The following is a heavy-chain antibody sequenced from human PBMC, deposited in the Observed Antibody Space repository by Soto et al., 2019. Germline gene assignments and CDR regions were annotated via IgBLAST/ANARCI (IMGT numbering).Heavy chain of an antibody. CDR1: GDNFKKNV. CDR3: ARGPFRPSAMDV. Sequence: SVKVSCKTSGDNFKKNVFTCVLQAPGQGLEWMGGTIPALGKTHYIEKFQGRVTITVDDATRTVYMEVRDLTSEDTAIYYCARGPFRPSAMDVWGQGTTVTVSS. V-gene: IGHV1-69*10. D-gene: IGHD3-10*01. CDR2: TIPALGKT. J-gene: IGHJ6*02.